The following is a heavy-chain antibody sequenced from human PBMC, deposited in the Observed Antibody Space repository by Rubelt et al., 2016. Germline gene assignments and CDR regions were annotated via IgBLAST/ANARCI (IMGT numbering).Heavy chain of an antibody. CDR1: GYTFTSHA. Sequence: QVQLVQSGSELKKPGASVKVSCKASGYTFTSHAMNWVRQAPGQGLEWMGGIIPILGTENYAQKFQGTVTITADESTSTAYMERSSLGSEETAVDYCAGGGAAAADDNDAFDIWGQGTMVTVSS. D-gene: IGHD6-13*01. V-gene: IGHV1-69*01. J-gene: IGHJ3*02. CDR2: IIPILGTE. CDR3: AGGGAAAADDNDAFDI.